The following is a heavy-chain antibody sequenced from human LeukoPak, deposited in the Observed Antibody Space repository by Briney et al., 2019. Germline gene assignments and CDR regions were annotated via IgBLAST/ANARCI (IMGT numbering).Heavy chain of an antibody. V-gene: IGHV3-53*01. CDR1: GFTVSSNY. D-gene: IGHD3-10*01. J-gene: IGHJ4*02. CDR2: IYSGGST. Sequence: GGSLRLSCAASGFTVSSNYMSWVRQAPGKGLEWVSVIYSGGSTYYADSVKGRFTISRDNSKNTLYLQMNSLRAEDTAVYYCARQMGNTPGRGFDYWGQGTPVTVSS. CDR3: ARQMGNTPGRGFDY.